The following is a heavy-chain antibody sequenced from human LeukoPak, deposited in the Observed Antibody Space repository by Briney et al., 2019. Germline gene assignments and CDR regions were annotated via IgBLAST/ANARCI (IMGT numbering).Heavy chain of an antibody. CDR2: IYYSGST. Sequence: KPSETLSLTCAVYGGSFNGYFWSWIRQPPGKGLEWIGYIYYSGSTNYNPSLKSRVTISVDTSKNQFSLKLSSVTAADTAVYYCARVYDNWCYLYFDYWGQGTLVTVSS. D-gene: IGHD3-22*01. V-gene: IGHV4-59*08. CDR1: GGSFNGYF. J-gene: IGHJ4*02. CDR3: ARVYDNWCYLYFDY.